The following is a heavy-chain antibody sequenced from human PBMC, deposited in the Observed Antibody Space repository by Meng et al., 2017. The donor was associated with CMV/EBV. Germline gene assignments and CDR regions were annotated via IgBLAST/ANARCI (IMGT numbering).Heavy chain of an antibody. J-gene: IGHJ3*02. CDR1: GFTFDDYA. V-gene: IGHV3-43D*03. CDR3: ANGRSQNYYDSSGYSKPPHDAFDI. D-gene: IGHD3-22*01. CDR2: ISWDGGST. Sequence: GSLRLSCAASGFTFDDYAMHWVRQAPGKGLEWVSLISWDGGSTYYADSVKGRFTISRDNSKNSLYLQMNSLRAEDTALYYCANGRSQNYYDSSGYSKPPHDAFDIRGQGTMVTVSS.